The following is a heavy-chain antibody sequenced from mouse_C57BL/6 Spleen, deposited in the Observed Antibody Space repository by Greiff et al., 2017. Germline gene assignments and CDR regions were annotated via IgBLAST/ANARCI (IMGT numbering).Heavy chain of an antibody. CDR2: INPNNGGT. J-gene: IGHJ3*01. D-gene: IGHD2-4*01. CDR1: GYTFTDYN. CDR3: ARKGGLYDYDAWFAY. Sequence: EVKLVESGPELVKPGASVKIPCKASGYTFTDYNMDWVKQSHGKSLEWIGDINPNNGGTIYNQKFKGKATLTVDKSSSTAYMELRSLTSEDTAVYYCARKGGLYDYDAWFAYWGQGTLVTVAA. V-gene: IGHV1-18*01.